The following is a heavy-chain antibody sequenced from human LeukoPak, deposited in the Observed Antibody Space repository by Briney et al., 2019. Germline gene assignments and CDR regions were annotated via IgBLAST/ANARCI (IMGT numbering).Heavy chain of an antibody. J-gene: IGHJ4*02. D-gene: IGHD2-15*01. V-gene: IGHV3-23*01. Sequence: GGSLRLSCAASGFTFSSYAMSWVRQAPGKGLEWVSAVSISGGSTYDTDSVKGRFTISRDNSKNVLYLQMNSLRVEDTAVYYCAKQVGFCGDGNCYFDYGGQGALATVSS. CDR3: AKQVGFCGDGNCYFDY. CDR2: VSISGGST. CDR1: GFTFSSYA.